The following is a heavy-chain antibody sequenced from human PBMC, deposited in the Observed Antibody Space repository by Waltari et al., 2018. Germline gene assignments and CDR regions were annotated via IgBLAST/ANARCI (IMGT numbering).Heavy chain of an antibody. CDR3: ARNMITFGGVIVAHFDY. D-gene: IGHD3-16*02. V-gene: IGHV4-39*07. J-gene: IGHJ4*02. Sequence: QLQLLESGPGLVKPSETLSLTCTVSGGSISSSSYYWGWIRQPPGKGLEWIGSIYYSGSTYYNPSLKSRVTISVDTSKNQFSLKLSSVTAADTAVYYCARNMITFGGVIVAHFDYWGQGTLVTVSS. CDR2: IYYSGST. CDR1: GGSISSSSYY.